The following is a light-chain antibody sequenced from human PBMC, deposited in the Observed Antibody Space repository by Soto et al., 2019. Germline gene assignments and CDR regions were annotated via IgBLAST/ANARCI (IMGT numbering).Light chain of an antibody. J-gene: IGLJ2*01. CDR1: SSNIGNNY. CDR3: GTWDSSLSALV. CDR2: DNN. Sequence: QSVLTQPPSVSAAPGQKVTISCSGSSSNIGNNYVSWYRQLPGTAPKLLIYDNNKRPSGIPDRFSGSKSCTSATLVITGLQTGDEADYYCGTWDSSLSALVFGGGTKLTVL. V-gene: IGLV1-51*01.